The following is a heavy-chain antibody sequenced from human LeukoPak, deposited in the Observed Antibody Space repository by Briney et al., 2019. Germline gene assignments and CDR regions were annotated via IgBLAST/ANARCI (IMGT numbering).Heavy chain of an antibody. CDR3: ARGIDDGDNWFDP. CDR2: INWNGGST. J-gene: IGHJ5*02. D-gene: IGHD1-1*01. Sequence: PGGSLRLSCAASGFTFDDYGMSWVRQAPGKGLEWVSGINWNGGSTGYVDSVKGRFTISRDKAKNSLHLQMNSLRAEDTALYYCARGIDDGDNWFDPWGQGTLVTVSS. V-gene: IGHV3-20*04. CDR1: GFTFDDYG.